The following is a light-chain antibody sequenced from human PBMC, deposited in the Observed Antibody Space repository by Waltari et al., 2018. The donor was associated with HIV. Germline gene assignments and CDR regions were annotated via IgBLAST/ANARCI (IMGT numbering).Light chain of an antibody. J-gene: IGKJ2*01. CDR3: QQRSNWPPYT. V-gene: IGKV3-11*01. CDR1: QSVSSY. CDR2: DAS. Sequence: EIVLTQSPATLSLSPGERATLSCRASQSVSSYLAWYQQKPCQAPRLLIYDASNRATGSPARFSGSGSGTDFTLTITSLEPEDFAVYYCQQRSNWPPYTFGQGTKLEIK.